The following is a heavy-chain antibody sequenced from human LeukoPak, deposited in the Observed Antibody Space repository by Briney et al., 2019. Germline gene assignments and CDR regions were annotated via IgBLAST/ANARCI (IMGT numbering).Heavy chain of an antibody. CDR3: ARGLGDYDAFDV. Sequence: GGSLRLSCAVSGFTFSSYSMNWVRQAPGKGLQWVSSISGGGSYIFYADSVEGRFSVSRDNAKNSVFLQMNSLRAEDTAVYYCARGLGDYDAFDVWGHGTRVTVAS. CDR2: ISGGGSYI. J-gene: IGHJ3*01. V-gene: IGHV3-21*01. D-gene: IGHD4-17*01. CDR1: GFTFSSYS.